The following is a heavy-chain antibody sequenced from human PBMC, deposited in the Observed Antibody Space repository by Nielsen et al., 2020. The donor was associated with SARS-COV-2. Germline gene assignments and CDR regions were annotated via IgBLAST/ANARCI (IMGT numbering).Heavy chain of an antibody. V-gene: IGHV4-34*01. CDR1: GGSFSGYY. J-gene: IGHJ4*02. D-gene: IGHD3-10*01. CDR3: ARGWRSAELLPLEY. CDR2: INHSGST. Sequence: SETLSLTCAVYGGSFSGYYWSWIRQPPGKGLEWIGEINHSGSTNYNPSLRSRATISVDTAENRFSLRLTSVTAADTAVYYCARGWRSAELLPLEYWSQGTPVTVSS.